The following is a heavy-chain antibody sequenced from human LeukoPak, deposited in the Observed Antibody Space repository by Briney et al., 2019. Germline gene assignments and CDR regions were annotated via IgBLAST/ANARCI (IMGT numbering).Heavy chain of an antibody. CDR3: ARIRGLDYYGSGTYYTFDY. D-gene: IGHD3-10*01. V-gene: IGHV7-4-1*02. Sequence: GASVKVSCKASGYTFTSYAMHWVRQAPGQGLEWMGWINSNTGNPTYAQGSTGRFVFSLDTSVSTAYLQISSLKAEDTAVYYCARIRGLDYYGSGTYYTFDYWGQGTLVTVSS. CDR1: GYTFTSYA. CDR2: INSNTGNP. J-gene: IGHJ4*02.